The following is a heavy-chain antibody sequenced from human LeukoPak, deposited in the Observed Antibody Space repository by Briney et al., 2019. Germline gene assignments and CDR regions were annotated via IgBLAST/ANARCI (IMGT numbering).Heavy chain of an antibody. CDR2: IRCDGSNK. D-gene: IGHD3-22*01. J-gene: IGHJ3*02. CDR1: GFTFSSYG. CDR3: AKVDPTYYYDSSGYRDAFDI. V-gene: IGHV3-30*02. Sequence: GGSLTLSCEDSGFTFSSYGMHWVRQAPGKGLEWVAFIRCDGSNKYYADSVKGRFTISRDNSKNTLYLQMNSLRAEDTAVYYCAKVDPTYYYDSSGYRDAFDIWGQGTMVTVSS.